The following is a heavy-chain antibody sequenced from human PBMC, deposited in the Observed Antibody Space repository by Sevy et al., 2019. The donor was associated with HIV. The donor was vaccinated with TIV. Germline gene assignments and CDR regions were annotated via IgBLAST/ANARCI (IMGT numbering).Heavy chain of an antibody. CDR1: GGSISSYY. Sequence: SETLSLTCTVSGGSISSYYWSWIRQPPGKGLEWIGYIYYSGSTNYNPSLKSRVTISVDTSKNQFSLKLSSVTAADTAVYYCATSSTWIQPWLAAFDIWGQGTMVTVSS. J-gene: IGHJ3*02. V-gene: IGHV4-59*01. CDR2: IYYSGST. CDR3: ATSSTWIQPWLAAFDI. D-gene: IGHD5-18*01.